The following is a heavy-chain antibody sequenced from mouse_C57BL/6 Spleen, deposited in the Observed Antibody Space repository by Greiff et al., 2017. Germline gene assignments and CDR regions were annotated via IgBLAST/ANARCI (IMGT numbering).Heavy chain of an antibody. CDR2: IYPGDGDT. D-gene: IGHD2-5*01. CDR1: GYAFSSCW. V-gene: IGHV1-82*01. CDR3: ARPPLYYINQYYFDY. Sequence: QVQLQQSGPELVKPGASVKISCKASGYAFSSCWMNWVKQRPGKGLEWIGRIYPGDGDTNSNGKFKGKATLTADKSSSTAYMQLSSLTSEDSAVYFCARPPLYYINQYYFDYWGQGTTLTVSS. J-gene: IGHJ2*01.